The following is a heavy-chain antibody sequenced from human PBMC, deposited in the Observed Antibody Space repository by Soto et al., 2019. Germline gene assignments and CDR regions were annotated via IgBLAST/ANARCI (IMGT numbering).Heavy chain of an antibody. CDR2: INHSGST. J-gene: IGHJ6*02. CDR1: GGSFSGYY. CDR3: ARKIVVVAATIYYYYGMDV. D-gene: IGHD2-15*01. Sequence: QVQLQQWGAGLLKPSEALSLTCAVYGGSFSGYYWSWIRQPPGKGLEWIGEINHSGSTNYNPSLKSRVTISVDTSKNQVSLKLSSVTAADTAVYYCARKIVVVAATIYYYYGMDVWGQGTTVTVSS. V-gene: IGHV4-34*01.